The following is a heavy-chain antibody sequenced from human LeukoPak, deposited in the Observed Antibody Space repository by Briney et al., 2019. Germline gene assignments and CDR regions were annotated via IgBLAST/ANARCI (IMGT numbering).Heavy chain of an antibody. V-gene: IGHV3-23*01. Sequence: GGSLRPSCAASGFTFSNYGMSWVRQAPGKGLEWVSAISRSGSITYYADSVKGRFTISRDNSKNTLYLQMNSLRADDTAVYHCVKAGGYSGSYYGSYWGQGTLVTVSS. D-gene: IGHD1-26*01. CDR3: VKAGGYSGSYYGSY. CDR1: GFTFSNYG. J-gene: IGHJ4*02. CDR2: ISRSGSIT.